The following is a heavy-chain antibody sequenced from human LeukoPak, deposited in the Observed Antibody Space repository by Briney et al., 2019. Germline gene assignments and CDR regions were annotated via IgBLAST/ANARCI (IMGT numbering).Heavy chain of an antibody. V-gene: IGHV3-23*01. Sequence: GGSLRLSCAASGFIFSTYTMNWVRQAPGKGLGWVSSISSSGGSTYYADSVKGRFTISRDNSKNTLYLQVNSLRAEDTAVYYCARDGNYYDSSGYYSYWGQGTLVTVSS. J-gene: IGHJ4*02. CDR1: GFIFSTYT. CDR2: ISSSGGST. D-gene: IGHD3-22*01. CDR3: ARDGNYYDSSGYYSY.